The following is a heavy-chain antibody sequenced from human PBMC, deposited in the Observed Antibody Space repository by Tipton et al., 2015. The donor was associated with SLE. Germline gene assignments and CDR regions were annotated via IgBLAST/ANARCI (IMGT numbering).Heavy chain of an antibody. V-gene: IGHV4-59*12. CDR3: ARAGLGYTYYYYMDV. CDR2: IYDRGTT. Sequence: TLSLTCSVTGGYIGSYYWSWIRQSPREGLEWIGYIYDRGTTNYNPSVMNRVVVSMDTSKNQFSLRLTSVTAADTAVYYCARAGLGYTYYYYMDVWGKGTTVTVSS. J-gene: IGHJ6*03. D-gene: IGHD5-18*01. CDR1: GGYIGSYY.